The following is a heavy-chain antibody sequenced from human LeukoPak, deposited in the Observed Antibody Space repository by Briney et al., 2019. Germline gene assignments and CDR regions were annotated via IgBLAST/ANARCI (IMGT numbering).Heavy chain of an antibody. CDR2: ISSSSSYI. CDR3: AKDIYYDSSGYYPSGTYVAFDI. Sequence: GGSLRLSCAASGFTFSSYSMNWVRQAPGKGLEWVSSISSSSSYIYYADSVKGRFTISRDNAKNSLYLQMNSLRAEDTAVYYCAKDIYYDSSGYYPSGTYVAFDIWGQGTMVTVSS. CDR1: GFTFSSYS. D-gene: IGHD3-22*01. V-gene: IGHV3-21*04. J-gene: IGHJ3*02.